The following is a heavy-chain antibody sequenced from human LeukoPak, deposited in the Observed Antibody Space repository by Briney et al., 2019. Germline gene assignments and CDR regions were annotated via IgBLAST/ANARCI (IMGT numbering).Heavy chain of an antibody. D-gene: IGHD6-25*01. V-gene: IGHV4-39*01. CDR3: ASSGSSAYNWFDP. CDR1: GGSISSSSYY. CDR2: IYYSGST. Sequence: ASETLSLTCTVSGGSISSSSYYWGWIRQPPGKGLEWIGTIYYSGSTYYNPSLKSRVTISVDTSTNQFSLKLSSVTAADTAVYYCASSGSSAYNWFDPWGQGALVTVSS. J-gene: IGHJ5*02.